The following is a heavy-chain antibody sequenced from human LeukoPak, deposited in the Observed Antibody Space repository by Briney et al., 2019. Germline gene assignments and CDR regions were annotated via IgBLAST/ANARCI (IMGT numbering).Heavy chain of an antibody. Sequence: ASVKVSCKASGYILTGYYIHWVRQAPGQGLEWMGRINPDSGDTIFAQRFQGRVTMSRDTSITTAYMEVSRLRPDDTAVYFCARDQGRLGTSWYTGYWGQGTQVTVSS. CDR2: INPDSGDT. CDR3: ARDQGRLGTSWYTGY. CDR1: GYILTGYY. V-gene: IGHV1-2*06. D-gene: IGHD6-13*01. J-gene: IGHJ4*02.